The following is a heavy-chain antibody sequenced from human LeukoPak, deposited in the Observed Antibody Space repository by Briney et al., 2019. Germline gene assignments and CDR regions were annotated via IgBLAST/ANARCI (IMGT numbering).Heavy chain of an antibody. Sequence: KPGGALRLSCAASGFTFSSYSMNWVRQAPGKGLEWVSSISSSSSIYADSVKGRFTISRDNAKNSLYLQMNSLRAEDTAVYYCARAIAARYYAFDIWGQGTMVTVSS. V-gene: IGHV3-21*01. J-gene: IGHJ3*02. CDR2: ISSSSS. CDR1: GFTFSSYS. CDR3: ARAIAARYYAFDI. D-gene: IGHD6-6*01.